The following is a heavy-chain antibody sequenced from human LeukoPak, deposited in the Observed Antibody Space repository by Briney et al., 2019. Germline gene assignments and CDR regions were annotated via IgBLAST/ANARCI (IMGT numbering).Heavy chain of an antibody. CDR3: ARLDYDFWSADRGNWLDP. V-gene: IGHV5-51*01. Sequence: GESLKISCKGSGYSFTSYWIGWVRQMPGKGLEWMGIIYPGDSDTRYSPSFQGQVTISADKSISTAYLQWSSLKASDTAMYYCARLDYDFWSADRGNWLDPWGQGTLVTVSS. J-gene: IGHJ5*02. D-gene: IGHD3-3*01. CDR2: IYPGDSDT. CDR1: GYSFTSYW.